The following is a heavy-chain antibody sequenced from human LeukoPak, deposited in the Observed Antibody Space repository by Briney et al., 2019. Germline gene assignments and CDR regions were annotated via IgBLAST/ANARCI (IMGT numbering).Heavy chain of an antibody. V-gene: IGHV1-8*03. CDR3: ARVIPWDGYNPYYFDY. CDR1: GYTFTSYD. D-gene: IGHD5-24*01. CDR2: MNPNSGNT. J-gene: IGHJ4*02. Sequence: ASVKVSCKASGYTFTSYDINWVRQATGQGLEWMGWMNPNSGNTGYAQKFQGRVTITKNTSISTAYMELSSLRSEDTAVYYCARVIPWDGYNPYYFDYWGRRTLVTVSS.